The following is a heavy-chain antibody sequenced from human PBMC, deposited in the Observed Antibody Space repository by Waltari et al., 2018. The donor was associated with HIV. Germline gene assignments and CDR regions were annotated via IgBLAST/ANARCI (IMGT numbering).Heavy chain of an antibody. J-gene: IGHJ3*02. CDR3: ARDGPHIVVVTVRTTDGFDI. D-gene: IGHD2-21*02. Sequence: QVQLVQSGAEVREPGAPVRLSCRASGYTFTSYYINWVRQAPGKGLEWMGIINPTTGTTNYGQNFQGRVTMTRDTSTSTVYMELRSLTSEDTAVYYCARDGPHIVVVTVRTTDGFDIWGQGTMVIVSS. V-gene: IGHV1-46*01. CDR2: INPTTGTT. CDR1: GYTFTSYY.